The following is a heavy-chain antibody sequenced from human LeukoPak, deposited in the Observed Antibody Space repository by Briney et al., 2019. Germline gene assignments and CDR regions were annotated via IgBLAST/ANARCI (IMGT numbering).Heavy chain of an antibody. CDR3: ARVAVVVPAAISHFDY. Sequence: GGSLRLSCAASGFTFSSYWMSWVRQAPGKGLEWVANIKQDGSEKYYVDSVKGRFTISRDNAKNSLYLQMNSLGAEDTAVYYCARVAVVVPAAISHFDYWGQGTLVTVSS. CDR2: IKQDGSEK. D-gene: IGHD2-2*01. V-gene: IGHV3-7*01. CDR1: GFTFSSYW. J-gene: IGHJ4*02.